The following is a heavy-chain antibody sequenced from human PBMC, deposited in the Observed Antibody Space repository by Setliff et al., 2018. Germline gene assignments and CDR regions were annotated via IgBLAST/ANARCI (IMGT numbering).Heavy chain of an antibody. V-gene: IGHV4-4*07. D-gene: IGHD2-15*01. J-gene: IGHJ3*02. CDR2: VFVDGST. Sequence: PSETLSLTCTVSGDSISTDYWSWIRRPAGKGLEWIGRVFVDGSTNYNPSLKSRVTISADTAKNQFSLKLTSVTAADTAVYYCARLPGYCNGGNCYGYYTFDIWGQGTMVTVSS. CDR3: ARLPGYCNGGNCYGYYTFDI. CDR1: GDSISTDY.